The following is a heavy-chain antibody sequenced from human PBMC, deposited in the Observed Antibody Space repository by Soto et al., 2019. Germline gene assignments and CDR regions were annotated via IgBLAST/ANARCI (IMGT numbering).Heavy chain of an antibody. Sequence: VQLVESGGGVVQPGRSLRLSCAASGFTFSDYARHWVRQAPGKGLEWVAVVSHDGRTTHYADSVKGRFTISRDSSKKTVSLEMTSLRAEDTAVYYCAKGGRQWLVTSDFNYWGQGALVTVSS. CDR3: AKGGRQWLVTSDFNY. CDR1: GFTFSDYA. V-gene: IGHV3-30*18. J-gene: IGHJ4*02. D-gene: IGHD6-19*01. CDR2: VSHDGRTT.